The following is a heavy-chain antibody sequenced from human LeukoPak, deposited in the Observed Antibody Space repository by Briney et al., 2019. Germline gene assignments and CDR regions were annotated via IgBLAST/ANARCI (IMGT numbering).Heavy chain of an antibody. CDR1: GGTFSSYA. CDR2: IIPIFGTA. V-gene: IGHV1-69*13. Sequence: SVKVSCKASGGTFSSYAISWVRQAPGQGLEWMGGIIPIFGTANYAQKFQGRVTITADESTSTAYMELSSLRSEDTAVYYCARDDDSSGYYFSRNWFDPWGQGTLVTVSS. J-gene: IGHJ5*02. D-gene: IGHD3-22*01. CDR3: ARDDDSSGYYFSRNWFDP.